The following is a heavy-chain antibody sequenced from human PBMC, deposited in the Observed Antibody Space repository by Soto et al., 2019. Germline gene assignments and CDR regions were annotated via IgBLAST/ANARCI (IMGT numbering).Heavy chain of an antibody. CDR2: ISNDGSNE. Sequence: QVQLVESGGGVVQPGRSLRLSCAASGFTFSNYGMHWVRQAPGKGLEWLAVISNDGSNENYADSVKGRFTISRDNSKNMVYLQTNSLRAEDRAVYYCARYSSTNNYYYGMDVWGQGTTVTVSS. D-gene: IGHD6-13*01. CDR1: GFTFSNYG. CDR3: ARYSSTNNYYYGMDV. J-gene: IGHJ6*02. V-gene: IGHV3-30*03.